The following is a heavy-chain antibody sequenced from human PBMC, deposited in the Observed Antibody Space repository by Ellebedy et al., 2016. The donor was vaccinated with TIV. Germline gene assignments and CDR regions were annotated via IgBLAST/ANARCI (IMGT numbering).Heavy chain of an antibody. CDR2: ISGDFQRI. CDR1: GFIFSNFG. V-gene: IGHV3-21*06. D-gene: IGHD3-10*01. J-gene: IGHJ4*02. CDR3: ARDRGDGGSLSFFDF. Sequence: GGSLRLSCAASGFIFSNFGMNWVRQAPGKGLEWVSSISGDFQRINYIDSIKGRFTISRDNAKNSLFLRMDNLTAEDTAVYFCARDRGDGGSLSFFDFWGQGTLVTVST.